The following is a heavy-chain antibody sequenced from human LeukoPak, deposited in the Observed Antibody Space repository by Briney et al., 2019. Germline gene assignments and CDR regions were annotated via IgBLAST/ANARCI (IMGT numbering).Heavy chain of an antibody. CDR2: IYSGGST. CDR3: ASRNYYDSSGYYDAFDI. D-gene: IGHD3-22*01. J-gene: IGHJ3*02. V-gene: IGHV3-66*01. CDR1: GFSVSSNY. Sequence: QSGRSLRLSCAASGFSVSSNYMSCVRQAPGKGLEWASVIYSGGSTYYADSVKGRFTISRDNSKNTLYLQMNSLRAEDTAVYYCASRNYYDSSGYYDAFDIWGQGTMVTVSS.